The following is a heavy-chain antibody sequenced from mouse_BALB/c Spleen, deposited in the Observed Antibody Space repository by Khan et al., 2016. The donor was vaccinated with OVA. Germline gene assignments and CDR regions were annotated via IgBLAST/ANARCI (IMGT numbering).Heavy chain of an antibody. CDR1: GFSLTSYG. D-gene: IGHD1-1*01. CDR3: AKFTPDYYSMDY. V-gene: IGHV2-3*01. J-gene: IGHJ4*01. CDR2: NWGDGST. Sequence: QVQLQQSGPGLVAPSQSLSITCTVTGFSLTSYGVCYVRQPFPKSLLWRVVNWGDGSTNYHTPLRSRLSISKHNSKSQVFLKLNSLKTDDTATYYCAKFTPDYYSMDYWGQGTSVTVSS.